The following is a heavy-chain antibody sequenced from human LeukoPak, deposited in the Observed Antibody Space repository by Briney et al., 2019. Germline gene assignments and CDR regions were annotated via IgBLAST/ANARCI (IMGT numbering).Heavy chain of an antibody. CDR2: IDPSDSCT. J-gene: IGHJ3*02. V-gene: IGHV5-10-1*01. D-gene: IGHD3-16*01. CDR1: GYSFSTYY. CDR3: ARALRITFGGGRGAFDI. Sequence: PGESLKISCKGSGYSFSTYYISWVRQMPGKGLEWMGRIDPSDSCTNYSPSFQGHLTISADKSISTAYLQWSSLKASDTAMYYCARALRITFGGGRGAFDIWGQGTMVTVSS.